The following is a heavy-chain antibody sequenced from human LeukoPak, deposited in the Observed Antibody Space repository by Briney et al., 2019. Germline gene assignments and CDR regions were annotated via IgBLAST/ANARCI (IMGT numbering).Heavy chain of an antibody. Sequence: PSETLSLTCTVSGGSISSYYWSWIRQPPGKGLEWIGYIYYSGSTNYNPSLKSRVTISVDTSKNQFSLKLSSVTAADTAMYYCASREIVGASTFAYWGQGTLVTVSS. CDR3: ASREIVGASTFAY. J-gene: IGHJ4*02. CDR2: IYYSGST. D-gene: IGHD1-26*01. V-gene: IGHV4-59*01. CDR1: GGSISSYY.